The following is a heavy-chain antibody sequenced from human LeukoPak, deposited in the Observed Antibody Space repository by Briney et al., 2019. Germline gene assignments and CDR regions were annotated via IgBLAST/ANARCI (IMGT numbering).Heavy chain of an antibody. CDR3: ARVTSLSGFGC. CDR2: IYYSGST. J-gene: IGHJ4*02. V-gene: IGHV4-30-4*01. CDR1: GGSISSGDYY. Sequence: SETLSLTCTVSGGSISSGDYYWSWIRQPPGTGLEWIGYIYYSGSTYYNPSLKSRVTISVDTSKNQFSLKLSSVTAADTAVYYCARVTSLSGFGCWGQGTLVTVSS. D-gene: IGHD3-3*01.